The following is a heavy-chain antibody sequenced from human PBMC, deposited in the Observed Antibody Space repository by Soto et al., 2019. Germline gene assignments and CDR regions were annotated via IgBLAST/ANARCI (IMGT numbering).Heavy chain of an antibody. J-gene: IGHJ6*02. Sequence: PSETLSLTCTVSGGSISSYYWSWIRQPAGKGLEWIGRIYTSGSTTYNPSLKSRVTMSLDTSKNQFSLKLTSVTAADTALYYCARGNCSSPNCYSFSGYYGMDVWGQGTTVTVSS. CDR1: GGSISSYY. V-gene: IGHV4-4*07. CDR3: ARGNCSSPNCYSFSGYYGMDV. D-gene: IGHD2-2*01. CDR2: IYTSGST.